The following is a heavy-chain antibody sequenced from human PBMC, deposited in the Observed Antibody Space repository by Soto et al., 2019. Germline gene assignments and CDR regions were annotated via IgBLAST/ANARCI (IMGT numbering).Heavy chain of an antibody. CDR1: GGSFSGYY. D-gene: IGHD2-2*01. Sequence: PSETLSLTCAVYGGSFSGYYWSWIRQPPGKGLEWIGEINHSGSTNYNPSLKSRVTISVDTSKNQFSLKLSSVTAADTAVYYCARGGGYCSSTSCRWGYYYYYYYMDVWGKGTTVTVSS. CDR3: ARGGGYCSSTSCRWGYYYYYYYMDV. V-gene: IGHV4-34*01. J-gene: IGHJ6*03. CDR2: INHSGST.